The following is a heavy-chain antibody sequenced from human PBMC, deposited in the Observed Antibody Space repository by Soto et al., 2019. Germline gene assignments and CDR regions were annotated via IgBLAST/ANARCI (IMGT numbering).Heavy chain of an antibody. Sequence: GGFLRLSCAASEFTFSSYAMSWVRQAPGKGLEWVSAISGSGGSTYYADSVKGRFTISRDNSKNTLYLQMNSLRAEDTAVYYCAKDERITIFGVVIINYFDYWGQGTLVTVSS. V-gene: IGHV3-23*01. CDR3: AKDERITIFGVVIINYFDY. D-gene: IGHD3-3*01. J-gene: IGHJ4*02. CDR2: ISGSGGST. CDR1: EFTFSSYA.